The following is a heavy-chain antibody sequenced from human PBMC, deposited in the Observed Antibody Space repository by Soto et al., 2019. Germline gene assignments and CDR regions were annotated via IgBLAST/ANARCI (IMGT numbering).Heavy chain of an antibody. Sequence: SETLSLTCTVSGGSISSGSYYWSWIRQPPGKGLEWIGYIYYSGSTNYNPSLKSRVTISVDTSKNQFSLKLSSVTAADTAVYYCARLAAAGTGNAVTNYFDYWGQGTLVTVSS. CDR1: GGSISSGSYY. CDR2: IYYSGST. V-gene: IGHV4-61*01. CDR3: ARLAAAGTGNAVTNYFDY. J-gene: IGHJ4*02. D-gene: IGHD6-13*01.